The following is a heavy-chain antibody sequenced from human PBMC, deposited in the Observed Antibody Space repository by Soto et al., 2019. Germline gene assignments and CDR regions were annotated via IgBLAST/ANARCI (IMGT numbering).Heavy chain of an antibody. D-gene: IGHD2-21*02. CDR1: GFTFSTYG. J-gene: IGHJ3*01. V-gene: IGHV3-23*01. Sequence: EVQLLESGGGLVQPGGSLRLSCAASGFTFSTYGMNWVRQAPGKGLEWVSGITDRGADTYYADSVRGRFTVSRDNSKNTLYLQRNSLRAEDTAIYYGVTALAVTVGSFDVWGQGTLVAVSS. CDR2: ITDRGADT. CDR3: VTALAVTVGSFDV.